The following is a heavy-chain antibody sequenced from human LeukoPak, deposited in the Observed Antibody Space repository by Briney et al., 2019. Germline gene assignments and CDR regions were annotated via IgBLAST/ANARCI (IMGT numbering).Heavy chain of an antibody. J-gene: IGHJ3*02. Sequence: GGSLRLSCAASGFTFSSYGMHWVRQAPGKGLEWVAFIRYDGSNKYYADSVKGRFTISRDNSKNTLYLQMDSLRAEDTAVYYCAKDSRLLDAFDIWGQGTMVTVSS. CDR3: AKDSRLLDAFDI. D-gene: IGHD3-22*01. CDR2: IRYDGSNK. V-gene: IGHV3-30*02. CDR1: GFTFSSYG.